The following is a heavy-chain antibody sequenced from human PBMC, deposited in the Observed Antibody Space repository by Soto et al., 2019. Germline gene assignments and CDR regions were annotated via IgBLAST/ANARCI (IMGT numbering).Heavy chain of an antibody. Sequence: QVQLVQSGPEVKKPGASVKVSCKTSGYTFTSYGISWVRQAPGQGLEWMGWISTYKGNTNYAQKFQGRVTMTTDTATSTAYMELRSLRSDDTAVYYCATRFPALVYWGQGTLVTVSS. CDR1: GYTFTSYG. CDR3: ATRFPALVY. D-gene: IGHD3-16*01. J-gene: IGHJ4*02. CDR2: ISTYKGNT. V-gene: IGHV1-18*01.